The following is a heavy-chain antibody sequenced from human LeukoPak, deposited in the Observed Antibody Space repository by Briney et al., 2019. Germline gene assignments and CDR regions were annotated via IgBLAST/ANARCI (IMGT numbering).Heavy chain of an antibody. CDR2: IYHSGGT. J-gene: IGHJ4*02. Sequence: PSETLSLTCTVSGGSISSGGYYWSWIRQPPGKGLEWIGYIYHSGGTYYNPSLKSRVTISVDTSKNQFSLKLSSVTAADTAVYYCARAVDIVATIDYWGPGTQVTVSS. CDR3: ARAVDIVATIDY. V-gene: IGHV4-30-2*01. D-gene: IGHD5-12*01. CDR1: GGSISSGGYY.